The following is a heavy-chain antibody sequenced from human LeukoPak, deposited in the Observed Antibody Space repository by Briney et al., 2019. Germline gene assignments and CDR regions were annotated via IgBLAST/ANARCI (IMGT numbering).Heavy chain of an antibody. CDR2: INPNSGGT. V-gene: IGHV1-2*02. CDR3: ARPPRRIAAAGTESRYFDY. Sequence: GASVKVSCKASGYTFTGYYMHWVRQAPGQGLVWIGWINPNSGGTNYAQKFHGGVTMTRDTSISTAYMELSRLRSDDTAVYYCARPPRRIAAAGTESRYFDYWGQGTLVTVSS. D-gene: IGHD6-13*01. CDR1: GYTFTGYY. J-gene: IGHJ4*02.